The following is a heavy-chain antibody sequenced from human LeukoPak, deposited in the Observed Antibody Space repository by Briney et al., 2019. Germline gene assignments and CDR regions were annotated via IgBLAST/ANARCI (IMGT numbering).Heavy chain of an antibody. V-gene: IGHV3-23*01. J-gene: IGHJ4*02. CDR3: AKAQQGYGYDIYC. CDR2: LSGSGGST. CDR1: GFTYSSYA. Sequence: GGSLRPSCAASGFTYSSYAMSWVRQAPGKGLEWVSSLSGSGGSTYYADSVKGRFTIPRDNSKNTRFLQMNTLRAENTAVYYSAKAQQGYGYDIYCWGQGILITGSS. D-gene: IGHD5-18*01.